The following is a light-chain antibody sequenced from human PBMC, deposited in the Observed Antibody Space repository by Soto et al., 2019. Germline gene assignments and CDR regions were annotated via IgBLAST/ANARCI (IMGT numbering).Light chain of an antibody. V-gene: IGKV3-15*01. CDR1: KSISSN. CDR3: QQYDNWPLT. Sequence: EIVITQSPVTLSASPGERVTLSCRTNKSISSNLAWYQQKRGQAPRLLISGVSTRASGVPDRFSGSGSVADFTLTISSLQSEDFAVYYCQQYDNWPLTFGGGTKVDIK. CDR2: GVS. J-gene: IGKJ4*01.